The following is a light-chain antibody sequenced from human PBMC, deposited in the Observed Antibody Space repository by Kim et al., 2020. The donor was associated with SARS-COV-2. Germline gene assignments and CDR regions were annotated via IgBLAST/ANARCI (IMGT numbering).Light chain of an antibody. V-gene: IGKV1-9*01. Sequence: GDRVTITCRASQDISTSLAWYQQKPGRAPKLLISSASTLRSGVPSRFSGSGSGTELTLTISSLQPEDFATYFCQHFKNYPHTFGQGTKL. CDR1: QDISTS. CDR3: QHFKNYPHT. CDR2: SAS. J-gene: IGKJ2*01.